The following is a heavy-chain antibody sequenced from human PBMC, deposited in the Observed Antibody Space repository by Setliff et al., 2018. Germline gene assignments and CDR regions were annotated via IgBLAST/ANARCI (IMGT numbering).Heavy chain of an antibody. V-gene: IGHV1-2*04. CDR2: INPKTGGT. CDR1: GYTFTGYY. D-gene: IGHD3-16*01. J-gene: IGHJ3*01. Sequence: ASVKVSCKASGYTFTGYYTHWVRQAPGQGLEWMGWINPKTGGTNLAQKFQGWVSMTRDTSITTAYMELSRLTSDDMAVYFCARSDHLVVDGFDVWGQGTMVTVSS. CDR3: ARSDHLVVDGFDV.